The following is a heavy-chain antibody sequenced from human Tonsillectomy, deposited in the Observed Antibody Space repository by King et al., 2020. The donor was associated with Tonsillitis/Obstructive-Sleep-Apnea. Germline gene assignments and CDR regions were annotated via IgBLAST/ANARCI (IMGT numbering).Heavy chain of an antibody. CDR1: GGSFSGDY. CDR2: INHSGST. V-gene: IGHV4-34*01. J-gene: IGHJ6*02. D-gene: IGHD3-3*01. CDR3: ARGLYYDFWSGPPPSYYYYGMDV. Sequence: VQLQQWGAGLLKPSETLSLPCVVYGGSFSGDYWSWIRQPPGKGLEWIGEINHSGSTNYNPSLKSRVTISVDTSKNQFSLKLSSVTAADTAVYYCARGLYYDFWSGPPPSYYYYGMDVWGQGTTVTVSS.